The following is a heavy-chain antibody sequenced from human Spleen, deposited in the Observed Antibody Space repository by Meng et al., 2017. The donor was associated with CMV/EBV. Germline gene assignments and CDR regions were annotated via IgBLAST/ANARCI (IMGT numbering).Heavy chain of an antibody. CDR3: ARTQVPAHTGSYRYYYFYAMDV. V-gene: IGHV1-2*02. CDR1: GYTFTDYY. Sequence: ASVKVSCKASGYTFTDYYMHWVRQAPGQGLEWMGWINPNNGATHFARKFQGRVTMTRDTSIDTAYMELSRLRSEDTAVYYCARTQVPAHTGSYRYYYFYAMDVWGQGTTVTVSS. CDR2: INPNNGAT. J-gene: IGHJ6*02. D-gene: IGHD1-26*01.